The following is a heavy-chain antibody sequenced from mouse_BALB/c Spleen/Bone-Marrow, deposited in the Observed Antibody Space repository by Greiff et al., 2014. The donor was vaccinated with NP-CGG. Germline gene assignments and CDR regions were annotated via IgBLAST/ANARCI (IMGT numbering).Heavy chain of an antibody. CDR2: ILPGSGSS. Sequence: VKLMESGAELMKPGASVKISCKATGYTFSSYWMEWVKQRPGHGLEWIGEILPGSGSSNYNEKFKGKATFTADTSSNTAYMQLSSLTSGDSDVYYCARRGVHYWYFDVWGAGTTVTVSS. CDR3: ARRGVHYWYFDV. CDR1: GYTFSSYW. V-gene: IGHV1-9*01. J-gene: IGHJ1*01.